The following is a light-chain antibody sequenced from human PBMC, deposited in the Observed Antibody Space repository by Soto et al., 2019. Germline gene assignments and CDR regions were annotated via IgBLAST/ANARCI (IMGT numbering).Light chain of an antibody. J-gene: IGKJ1*01. CDR3: QKYNSPPRT. CDR1: QGISNY. Sequence: DIQMTQSPPSLSASEGDRVTITCRASQGISNYLAWYQQKPGELPKLVIYAASILQTGVPSRFSGSGSGTDFSLTISSLQPEDVATYFCQKYNSPPRTFGQGTKVDI. V-gene: IGKV1-27*01. CDR2: AAS.